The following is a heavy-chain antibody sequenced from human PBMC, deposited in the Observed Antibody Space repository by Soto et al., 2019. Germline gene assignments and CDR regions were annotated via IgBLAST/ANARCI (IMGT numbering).Heavy chain of an antibody. CDR3: ARAPRNSWYAP. Sequence: ASVKVSCTDCGYTFTSNGISWVRQAPGQGLEWMGWISAYNGNTNYAQKLQGRVTMTTDTSTSTAYMELRSLRSDDTAVYYCARAPRNSWYAPWGQGTLVTVSS. J-gene: IGHJ5*02. V-gene: IGHV1-18*01. CDR2: ISAYNGNT. CDR1: GYTFTSNG.